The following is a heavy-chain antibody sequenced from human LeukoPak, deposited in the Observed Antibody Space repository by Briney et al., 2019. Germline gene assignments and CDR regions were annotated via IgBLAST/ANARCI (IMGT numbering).Heavy chain of an antibody. J-gene: IGHJ4*02. D-gene: IGHD3-3*01. V-gene: IGHV3-7*05. Sequence: AGTLRLSCAASGFTFSSYAMTWVRQAPGKGLEWVANMNQDGSERYYVDSVKGRFTISRDNAKKSLYLQMNSLRAEDTALYYCARGLEWLDYWGQGTLVTVSS. CDR3: ARGLEWLDY. CDR2: MNQDGSER. CDR1: GFTFSSYA.